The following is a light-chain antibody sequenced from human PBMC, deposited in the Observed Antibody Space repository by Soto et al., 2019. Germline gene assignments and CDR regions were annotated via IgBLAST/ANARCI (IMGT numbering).Light chain of an antibody. CDR2: GNT. Sequence: QSVLTQPPSVSGAPGQRVTISCTGSSSNIGSTYDVQWYQQLPGTAPKLLIHGNTNRPSGVPDQFSGSKSGTSASLAITGLQAADEADYYCQSYDDSLSVHYVFGTGTKLTVL. V-gene: IGLV1-40*01. CDR3: QSYDDSLSVHYV. J-gene: IGLJ1*01. CDR1: SSNIGSTYD.